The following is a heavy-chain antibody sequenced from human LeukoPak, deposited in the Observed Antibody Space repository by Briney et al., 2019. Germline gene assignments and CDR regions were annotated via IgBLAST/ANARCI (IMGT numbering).Heavy chain of an antibody. Sequence: GRSLRLSCAASGFTFSSYAMHWVRQAPGKGLEWVAVIWYDGSNKYYADSVKGRFTISRDNSKNTLYLQMNSLRAEDTAVYYCARGYYGSGSAYFDYWGQGTLVTVSS. CDR2: IWYDGSNK. D-gene: IGHD3-10*01. CDR3: ARGYYGSGSAYFDY. V-gene: IGHV3-33*08. CDR1: GFTFSSYA. J-gene: IGHJ4*02.